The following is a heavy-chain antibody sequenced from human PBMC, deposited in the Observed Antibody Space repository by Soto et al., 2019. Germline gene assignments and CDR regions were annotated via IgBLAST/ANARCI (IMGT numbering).Heavy chain of an antibody. CDR3: ARDLLSWSTEAVSSVY. CDR2: VSPYNGNT. Sequence: QIRLVQSGSEMKRPGASVKVSCEASGYSFSSYGINWVRQAPGQGLEWMGWVSPYNGNTNFGQKCQGRVTMTTDTSTSTAYMELRSLTSDDTAVYYCARDLLSWSTEAVSSVYWGQGGLVTVSS. D-gene: IGHD4-17*01. V-gene: IGHV1-18*04. CDR1: GYSFSSYG. J-gene: IGHJ4*02.